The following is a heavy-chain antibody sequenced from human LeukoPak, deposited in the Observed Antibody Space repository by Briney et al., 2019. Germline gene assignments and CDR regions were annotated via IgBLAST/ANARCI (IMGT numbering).Heavy chain of an antibody. J-gene: IGHJ4*02. CDR2: IYSGGST. V-gene: IGHV3-66*01. CDR3: ARANYEILTGYLYFDY. D-gene: IGHD3-9*01. CDR1: GFTVNSNY. Sequence: GGSLRLSCVASGFTVNSNYMSWVRQAPGKGLEWVSIIYSGGSTHYGDSVKGRFTISRDNSKNTLYLQMNSLRAEDTAVYYCARANYEILTGYLYFDYWGQGTLVTVSS.